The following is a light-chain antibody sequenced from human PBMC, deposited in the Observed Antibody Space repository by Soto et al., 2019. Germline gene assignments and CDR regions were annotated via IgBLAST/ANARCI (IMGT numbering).Light chain of an antibody. CDR1: SSDVGAYNR. CDR3: SLYTSSSTVA. V-gene: IGLV2-18*01. J-gene: IGLJ2*01. CDR2: EVN. Sequence: QSVLTQPPSVSASPGQSVTIPCTATSSDVGAYNRVYWYQQYPGTPPKLMISEVNKRPSGVPDRFSGSKSGNTASLTISGLQAEDEADYYCSLYTSSSTVAFGGGTKLTVL.